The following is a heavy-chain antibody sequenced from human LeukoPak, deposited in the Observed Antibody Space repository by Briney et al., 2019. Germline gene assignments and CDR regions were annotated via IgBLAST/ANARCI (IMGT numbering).Heavy chain of an antibody. J-gene: IGHJ2*01. V-gene: IGHV3-9*03. D-gene: IGHD1-1*01. Sequence: GGSLRLSCAASGFTFDDYAMHWVRQAPGKGLEWVSGISWNSDSIAYADSVKGRFIISRDNTKNSLYLEMNSLRPEDMALYYCAKDIASRRDGYFDLWGRGTLVTVSP. CDR2: ISWNSDSI. CDR1: GFTFDDYA. CDR3: AKDIASRRDGYFDL.